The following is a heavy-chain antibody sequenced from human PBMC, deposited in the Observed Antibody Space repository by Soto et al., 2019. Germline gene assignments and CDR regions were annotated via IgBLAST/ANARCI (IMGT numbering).Heavy chain of an antibody. J-gene: IGHJ1*01. CDR3: AKEGSVRRAARYFQH. CDR1: GFTFSSYG. Sequence: GGSLRLSCAASGFTFSSYGMHWVRQAPGKGLEWVAVISYDGSNKYYADSVKGRFTISRDNSKNTLYLQMNSLRAEDTAVYYCAKEGSVRRAARYFQHWGQGTLVTVSS. V-gene: IGHV3-30*18. D-gene: IGHD6-6*01. CDR2: ISYDGSNK.